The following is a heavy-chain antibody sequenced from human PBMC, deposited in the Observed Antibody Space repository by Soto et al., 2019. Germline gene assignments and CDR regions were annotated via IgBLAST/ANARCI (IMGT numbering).Heavy chain of an antibody. Sequence: GGSLRLSCAASGSTFSDYYMSWIRQAPGKGLEWVSYISSSGSTIYYADSVKGRFTISRDNAKNSLYLQMNSLRAEDTAVYYCARVHDYDFWSGYRNYFDYWGQGTLVTVSS. CDR3: ARVHDYDFWSGYRNYFDY. V-gene: IGHV3-11*01. D-gene: IGHD3-3*01. J-gene: IGHJ4*02. CDR2: ISSSGSTI. CDR1: GSTFSDYY.